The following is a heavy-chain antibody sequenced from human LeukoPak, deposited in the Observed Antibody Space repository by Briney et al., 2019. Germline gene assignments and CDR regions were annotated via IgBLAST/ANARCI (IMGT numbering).Heavy chain of an antibody. Sequence: PSETLSLTCAVYGGSLSGYYWSWIRQPPGKGLEWIGEINHSGSTNYNLSLKSRVTISVDTSKNQFSLKLSSVTAADTAVYYCATGRGSGSYYRGYGMDVWGKGTTVTVSS. D-gene: IGHD3-10*01. CDR2: INHSGST. V-gene: IGHV4-34*01. CDR3: ATGRGSGSYYRGYGMDV. J-gene: IGHJ6*04. CDR1: GGSLSGYY.